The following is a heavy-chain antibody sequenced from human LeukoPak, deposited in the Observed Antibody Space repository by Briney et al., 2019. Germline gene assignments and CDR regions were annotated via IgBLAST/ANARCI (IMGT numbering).Heavy chain of an antibody. CDR2: IRYDGSNK. Sequence: GGSLRLSCAASGFTFSSYGMHWVRQAPGKGLEWVAFIRYDGSNKYYADSVKGRFTISRDNSKNTLYLQMNSLRAEDTAVYYCAKGGIVVVVAAIEYWGQGTLVTVSS. J-gene: IGHJ4*02. V-gene: IGHV3-30*02. CDR3: AKGGIVVVVAAIEY. CDR1: GFTFSSYG. D-gene: IGHD2-15*01.